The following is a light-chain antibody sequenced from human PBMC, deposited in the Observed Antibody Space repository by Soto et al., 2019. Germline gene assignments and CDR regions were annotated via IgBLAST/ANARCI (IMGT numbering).Light chain of an antibody. V-gene: IGKV3-11*01. CDR3: QQYNNWPLT. CDR1: QSLSSY. Sequence: EVVLTQSPATLSLSPGERAALSCRASQSLSSYFAWYQQTPGRAPRLLIYDASSRATGIPDRFSGSGSGTEFTLTISSLQSEDFTVYYCQQYNNWPLTFGGGTKVDIK. CDR2: DAS. J-gene: IGKJ4*01.